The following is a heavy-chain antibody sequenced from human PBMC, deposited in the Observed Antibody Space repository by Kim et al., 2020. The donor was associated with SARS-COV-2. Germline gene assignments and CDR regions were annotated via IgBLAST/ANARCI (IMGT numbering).Heavy chain of an antibody. V-gene: IGHV3-33*05. J-gene: IGHJ6*02. CDR3: ARVISSTSNYYYYGMDV. Sequence: GGSLRLSCAASGFTFSSYGMHWVRQAPGKGLEWVAVISYDGSNKYYADSVKGRFTISRDNSKNTLYLQMNSLRAEDTAVYYCARVISSTSNYYYYGMDVWGQGTTVTVSS. D-gene: IGHD2-2*01. CDR1: GFTFSSYG. CDR2: ISYDGSNK.